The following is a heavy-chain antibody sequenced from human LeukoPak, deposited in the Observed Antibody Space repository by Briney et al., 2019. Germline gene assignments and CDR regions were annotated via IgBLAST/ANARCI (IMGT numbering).Heavy chain of an antibody. CDR2: IIPIFDTP. CDR3: ARAVQVTTGGLFDY. Sequence: ASVKVSCKASGCTFINYAISWVRQAPGQGLEWMGGIIPIFDTPNFAQKFQGRVTITADKSTSTAYMELSRLRSEDTAVYYCARAVQVTTGGLFDYWGQGTLVTVSS. J-gene: IGHJ4*02. D-gene: IGHD4-17*01. CDR1: GCTFINYA. V-gene: IGHV1-69*06.